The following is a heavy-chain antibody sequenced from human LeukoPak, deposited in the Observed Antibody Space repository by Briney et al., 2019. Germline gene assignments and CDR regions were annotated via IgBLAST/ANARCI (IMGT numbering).Heavy chain of an antibody. CDR1: GFTLSTYW. J-gene: IGHJ4*02. V-gene: IGHV3-7*01. D-gene: IGHD6-13*01. CDR2: IAPDGSLK. CDR3: ARDPGIVATESSDFDY. Sequence: GGSLRLSCAASGFTLSTYWMTWVRQTPGKGLEWVANIAPDGSLKYYVDSVKGRFTISRDNAKNSLYLQMNSLRAEDTAVYYCARDPGIVATESSDFDYWGQGTLVTVSS.